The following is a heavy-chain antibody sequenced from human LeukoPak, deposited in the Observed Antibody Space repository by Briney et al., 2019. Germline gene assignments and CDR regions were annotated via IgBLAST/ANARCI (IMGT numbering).Heavy chain of an antibody. Sequence: GESLKISCKGSGYSFTSYWIGWVRQMPGKGLEWMGIIYPGDSDTRYSPSFQGQVTISADKSISTAYLQWSSLKASDTAMYYCARHGGDFWSGYTSYMDVWGKGTTVTVSS. V-gene: IGHV5-51*01. CDR3: ARHGGDFWSGYTSYMDV. CDR2: IYPGDSDT. J-gene: IGHJ6*03. D-gene: IGHD3-3*01. CDR1: GYSFTSYW.